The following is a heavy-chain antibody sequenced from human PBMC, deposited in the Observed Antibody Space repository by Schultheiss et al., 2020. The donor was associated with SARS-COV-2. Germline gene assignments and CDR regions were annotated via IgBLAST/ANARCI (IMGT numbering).Heavy chain of an antibody. Sequence: ASVKVSCKASGYTFTSYYMHWVRQAPGQGLEWMGIINPSGGSTSYAQKFQGRVTMTRDTSTITVYMELSSLRSDDTAVYYCASMLAKAAAGKPDGFDPWGQGTLVTVSS. V-gene: IGHV1-46*01. J-gene: IGHJ5*02. D-gene: IGHD6-13*01. CDR2: INPSGGST. CDR3: ASMLAKAAAGKPDGFDP. CDR1: GYTFTSYY.